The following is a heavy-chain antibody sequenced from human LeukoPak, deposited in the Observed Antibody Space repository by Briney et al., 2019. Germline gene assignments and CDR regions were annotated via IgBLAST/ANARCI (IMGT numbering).Heavy chain of an antibody. V-gene: IGHV4-34*01. CDR1: GGSFSGYY. Sequence: SETLSLTCAVYGGSFSGYYWSWIRQPPGKGLEWIGEINHSGSTNYNPSLKSRVTISVDTSKNQFSLKLSSVTAADTAVYYCAGLIVATTYFDYWGQGTLVTVPS. CDR2: INHSGST. CDR3: AGLIVATTYFDY. J-gene: IGHJ4*02. D-gene: IGHD5-12*01.